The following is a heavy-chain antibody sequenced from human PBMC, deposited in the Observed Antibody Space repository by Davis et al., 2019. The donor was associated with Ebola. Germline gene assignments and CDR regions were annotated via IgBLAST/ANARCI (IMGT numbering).Heavy chain of an antibody. D-gene: IGHD4-17*01. V-gene: IGHV3-21*04. CDR3: AKYLLGTTAYGMDV. Sequence: GESLKISCAASGFSFSAYTLNWVRQAPGKGLEWVSSISSGSAYISYADSVKGRFTISRDNSKNTLYLQMNSLRDEDTAVYYCAKYLLGTTAYGMDVWGQGTTVTVSS. CDR1: GFSFSAYT. J-gene: IGHJ6*02. CDR2: ISSGSAYI.